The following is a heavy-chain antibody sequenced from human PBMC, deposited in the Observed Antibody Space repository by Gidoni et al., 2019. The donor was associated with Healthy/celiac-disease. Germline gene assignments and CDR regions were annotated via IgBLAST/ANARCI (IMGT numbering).Heavy chain of an antibody. CDR1: GYTFTSYD. J-gene: IGHJ4*02. Sequence: QVQLVQSGAEVKKPGASVKVSCKASGYTFTSYDINWVRQATGQGLEWMGWMNPNSGNTGYAQKFQGRVTMTRNTSISTAYMELSSLRSEDTAVYYCASSGDSSSWYGYYFDYWGQGTLVTVSS. D-gene: IGHD6-13*01. CDR2: MNPNSGNT. CDR3: ASSGDSSSWYGYYFDY. V-gene: IGHV1-8*01.